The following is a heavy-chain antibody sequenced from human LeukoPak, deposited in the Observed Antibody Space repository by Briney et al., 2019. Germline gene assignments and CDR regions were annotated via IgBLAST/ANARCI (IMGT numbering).Heavy chain of an antibody. CDR3: ARGPAGVAAAGTYYYDSSGIYYYYYGMHV. CDR1: GYTFTSYG. J-gene: IGHJ6*02. V-gene: IGHV1-18*01. CDR2: ISAYNGNT. Sequence: ASVKVSCKASGYTFTSYGISWVRQAPGQGLEWMGWISAYNGNTNYAQKLQGRVTMTTDTSTSTAYMELRSLRSDDTAVYYCARGPAGVAAAGTYYYDSSGIYYYYYGMHVWGQGTTATVSS. D-gene: IGHD3-22*01.